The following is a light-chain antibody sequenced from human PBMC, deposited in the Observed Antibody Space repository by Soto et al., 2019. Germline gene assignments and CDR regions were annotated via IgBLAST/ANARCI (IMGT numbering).Light chain of an antibody. Sequence: EIVMTQSPATPSVSPGGRATLSCRASQSVSSSYLAWHQQKPGQAPRLLIYAASSRATGIPDRFSGSGSGTDFTLTINRLEPEDFAVYYCQDYGTSWTFGQGTKVDIK. CDR1: QSVSSSY. CDR2: AAS. CDR3: QDYGTSWT. V-gene: IGKV3-20*01. J-gene: IGKJ1*01.